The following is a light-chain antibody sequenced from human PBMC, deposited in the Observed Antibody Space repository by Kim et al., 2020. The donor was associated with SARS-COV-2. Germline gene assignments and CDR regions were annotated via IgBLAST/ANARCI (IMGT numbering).Light chain of an antibody. Sequence: GQKVISPCPGSKSNIGINYVYWYQQVPGTAPKLLLYRMSQRPAGVPARFSGSKSGTSASLAISGLRSEDEADYFCAVWDDRLGELLFGGGTQLTVL. V-gene: IGLV1-47*01. CDR2: RMS. CDR1: KSNIGINY. J-gene: IGLJ2*01. CDR3: AVWDDRLGELL.